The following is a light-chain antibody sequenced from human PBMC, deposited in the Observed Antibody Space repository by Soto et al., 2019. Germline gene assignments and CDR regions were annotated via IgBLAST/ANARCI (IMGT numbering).Light chain of an antibody. V-gene: IGLV2-14*01. CDR1: SSDIGGYNF. CDR2: DVT. Sequence: QSALTQPASVSGSPGQSITISCTGTSSDIGGYNFVSWYQQHPGNAPKLIIYDVTTRPSGVSNRFSGSKSGNAASLTISGLQAEDEAHYYCNSYTTSGAVVFGGGTKVTVL. CDR3: NSYTTSGAVV. J-gene: IGLJ3*02.